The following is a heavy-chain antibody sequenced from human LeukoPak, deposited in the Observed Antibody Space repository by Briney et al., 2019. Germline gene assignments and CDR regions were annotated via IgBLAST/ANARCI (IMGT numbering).Heavy chain of an antibody. CDR3: AKDLRYSSSSILDY. Sequence: GGSLRLSCAASGFTFSSYAMSWVRQAPGKGLEWVSAISGSGGSTYYADSVKGRFTISRDNSKNTLYLQMNSLRAEDTAVYYCAKDLRYSSSSILDYWGQGTLVTATS. J-gene: IGHJ4*02. CDR2: ISGSGGST. CDR1: GFTFSSYA. V-gene: IGHV3-23*01. D-gene: IGHD6-13*01.